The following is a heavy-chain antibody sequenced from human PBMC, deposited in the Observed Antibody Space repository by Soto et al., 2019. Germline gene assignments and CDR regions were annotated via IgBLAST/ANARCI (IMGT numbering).Heavy chain of an antibody. CDR3: ARATRYYDFWSGYFHNWFDP. CDR2: ISSSSSYI. J-gene: IGHJ5*02. CDR1: GFTFSSYS. V-gene: IGHV3-21*01. Sequence: EVQLVESGGGLVKPGGSLRLSCAASGFTFSSYSMNWVRQAPGKGLEWVSSISSSSSYIYYADSVKGRFTISRDNAKNSLYLQMNSLRAEDTAVYYCARATRYYDFWSGYFHNWFDPWGQGTLVTVSP. D-gene: IGHD3-3*01.